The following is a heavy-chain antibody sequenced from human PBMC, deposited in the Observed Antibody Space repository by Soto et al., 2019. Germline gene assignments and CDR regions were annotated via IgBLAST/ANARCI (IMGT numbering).Heavy chain of an antibody. CDR2: IWYDGSNK. D-gene: IGHD5-18*01. CDR3: AREDTANYYYYGMDV. Sequence: LRLSCAPSGFTFSSYGMHWVRQAPGKGLEWVVVIWYDGSNKYYADSVKGRFTISRDNSKNTLYLQINSLRAEDTAVYYCAREDTANYYYYGMDVWGQGTTVTVSS. CDR1: GFTFSSYG. J-gene: IGHJ6*02. V-gene: IGHV3-33*01.